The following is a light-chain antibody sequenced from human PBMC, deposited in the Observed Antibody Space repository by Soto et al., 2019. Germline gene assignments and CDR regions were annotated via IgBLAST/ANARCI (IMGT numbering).Light chain of an antibody. CDR2: EGS. J-gene: IGLJ2*01. V-gene: IGLV2-23*01. CDR1: SSDVGGYNL. Sequence: QSALTQPASVSGSPGQSITISCTGTSSDVGGYNLVSWYQQHPGKAPKLMIYEGSKRPSGVSNRFSGSKSGNTASLTISGVQAEDEADYYCCSYAGSSTLVFGGGTKLTVL. CDR3: CSYAGSSTLV.